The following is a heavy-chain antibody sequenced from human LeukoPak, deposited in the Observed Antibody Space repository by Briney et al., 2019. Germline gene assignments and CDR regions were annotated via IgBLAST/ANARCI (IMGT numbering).Heavy chain of an antibody. D-gene: IGHD3-16*02. Sequence: GASVKVSCKASGGTFSSYAISWVRQALGQGLEWMGGIIPIFGTANYAQKFQGRVTITADESTSTAYMELSSLRSEDTAVYYCARSGILYDYVWGSYRPTSFDYWGQGTLVTVSS. CDR1: GGTFSSYA. J-gene: IGHJ4*02. V-gene: IGHV1-69*13. CDR3: ARSGILYDYVWGSYRPTSFDY. CDR2: IIPIFGTA.